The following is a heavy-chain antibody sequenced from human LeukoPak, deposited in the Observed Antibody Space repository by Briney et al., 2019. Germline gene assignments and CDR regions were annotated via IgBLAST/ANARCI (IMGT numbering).Heavy chain of an antibody. CDR1: GGTFSSYA. Sequence: ASVKVSCKASGGTFSSYAINWVRQAPGQGLEWMGRIIPILGIANYAQKFQGRVTITADKSTSTAYMELSSLRSEDTAVYYCARGPPGYCSGGSCYYYYYYGMDVWGRGTTVTVSS. V-gene: IGHV1-69*04. J-gene: IGHJ6*02. CDR2: IIPILGIA. CDR3: ARGPPGYCSGGSCYYYYYYGMDV. D-gene: IGHD2-15*01.